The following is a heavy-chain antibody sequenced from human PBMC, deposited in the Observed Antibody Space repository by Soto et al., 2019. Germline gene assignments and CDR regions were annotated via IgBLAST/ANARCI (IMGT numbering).Heavy chain of an antibody. D-gene: IGHD3-9*01. J-gene: IGHJ4*02. CDR1: GYSFTSYW. V-gene: IGHV5-51*01. CDR3: ARAYYDILTGSTEGLDY. Sequence: GASVKISGKGCGYSFTSYWIGWVRQMPGKGLEWMGIIYPGDSDTRYSPSFQGQVTISADKSISTAYLQWSSLKASDTAMYYCARAYYDILTGSTEGLDYWGQGTLVTVSS. CDR2: IYPGDSDT.